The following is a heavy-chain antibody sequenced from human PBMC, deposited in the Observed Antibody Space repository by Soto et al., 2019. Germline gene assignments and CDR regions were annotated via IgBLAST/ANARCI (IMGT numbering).Heavy chain of an antibody. J-gene: IGHJ5*02. CDR1: GFSLSHYV. D-gene: IGHD3-10*01. V-gene: IGHV3-30*14. Sequence: GGSLRLSCAVSGFSLSHYVFHWVRQAPGKGLEWVAVIRDGDARTNYATSVRGRFTVSRDMSKSSIFLQMNTLRVDDSAIYFCAREGDTHAFRGFDLWGQGTLVTVSS. CDR3: AREGDTHAFRGFDL. CDR2: IRDGDART.